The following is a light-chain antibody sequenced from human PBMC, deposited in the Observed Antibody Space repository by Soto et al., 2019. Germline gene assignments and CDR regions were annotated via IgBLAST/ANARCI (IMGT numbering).Light chain of an antibody. CDR2: DAS. V-gene: IGKV1-9*01. CDR1: KGIGSY. J-gene: IGKJ2*01. Sequence: IQLTQSPSSLSASVGDRVTITGRAGKGIGSYLAWYPKKPGKAPKLLIYDASTLQSAIPSRFSGSGSETDITRTISSLQPEDFETDYCLQFNNYPYTFGLGTRLEI. CDR3: LQFNNYPYT.